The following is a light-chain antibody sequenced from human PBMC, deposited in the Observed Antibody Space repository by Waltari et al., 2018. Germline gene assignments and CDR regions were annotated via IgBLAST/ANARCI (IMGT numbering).Light chain of an antibody. J-gene: IGKJ1*01. Sequence: EIVLTQSPGTLFLSPGEGATLSCRASQRVSRTLAWYQQKPGQAPRRLIYGASSRATGIPDRFSGSGSGTDFSLTISRLEPDDSAVYFCQHYVSLPATYGQGTKVEIK. CDR1: QRVSRT. V-gene: IGKV3-20*01. CDR2: GAS. CDR3: QHYVSLPAT.